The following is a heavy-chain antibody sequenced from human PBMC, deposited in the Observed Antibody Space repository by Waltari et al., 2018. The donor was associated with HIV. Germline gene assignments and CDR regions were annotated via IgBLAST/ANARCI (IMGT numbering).Heavy chain of an antibody. V-gene: IGHV3-23*04. CDR2: ISGSGGST. J-gene: IGHJ4*02. D-gene: IGHD2-15*01. Sequence: EVQVVESGGGLVQPGGSLRLSCAASGFTFSKYAMSWVRQAPGKGLEGVAGISGSGGSTDYADSVKGRFTISRDSSKNTLDLQMNSLRAEDTAVYFCAKDLYCSGGNCYSRVLDSWGQGTLVTVSS. CDR1: GFTFSKYA. CDR3: AKDLYCSGGNCYSRVLDS.